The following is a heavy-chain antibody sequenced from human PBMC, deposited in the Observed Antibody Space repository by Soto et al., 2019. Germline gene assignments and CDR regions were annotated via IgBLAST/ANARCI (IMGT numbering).Heavy chain of an antibody. D-gene: IGHD6-13*01. CDR3: ARVRGYSSSWNIYYYYGMDV. V-gene: IGHV4-59*01. J-gene: IGHJ6*02. Sequence: TSETLSLTCTVSGGSISSYYWSWIRQPPGKGLEWIGYIYYSGSTNYNPSLKSRVTISVDTSKNQFSLKLSSVTAADTAVYYCARVRGYSSSWNIYYYYGMDVWGQGTTVTVS. CDR1: GGSISSYY. CDR2: IYYSGST.